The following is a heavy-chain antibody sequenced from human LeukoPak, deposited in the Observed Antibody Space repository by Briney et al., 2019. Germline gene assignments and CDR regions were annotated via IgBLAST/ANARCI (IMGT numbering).Heavy chain of an antibody. J-gene: IGHJ4*02. CDR1: GGSISSYY. V-gene: IGHV4-59*08. D-gene: IGHD1-26*01. CDR3: ATYSGTYPFFDY. CDR2: VYYSGNT. Sequence: SETLSLACTVSGGSISSYYWSWIRQPPGKGLEWIGYVYYSGNTNYNPPLKSRVTISVDTSKNQFSLKLTSVTAADTAVYYCATYSGTYPFFDYWGQGTLVTVSS.